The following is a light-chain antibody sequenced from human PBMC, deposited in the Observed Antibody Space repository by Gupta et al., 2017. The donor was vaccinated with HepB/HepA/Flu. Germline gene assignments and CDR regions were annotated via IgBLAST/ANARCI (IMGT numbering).Light chain of an antibody. CDR2: ESN. CDR3: GTWDSSLSASV. CDR1: SSNIANNY. J-gene: IGLJ1*01. V-gene: IGLV1-51*02. Sequence: QSVLTQPPSVSAAPGQKVTISCSGSSSNIANNYVSWYQQLPGTAPKLLIYESNKRPSGIPDRLSGSKSGTSATLGITGLQTGDEADYYCGTWDSSLSASVFGTGTKVTVL.